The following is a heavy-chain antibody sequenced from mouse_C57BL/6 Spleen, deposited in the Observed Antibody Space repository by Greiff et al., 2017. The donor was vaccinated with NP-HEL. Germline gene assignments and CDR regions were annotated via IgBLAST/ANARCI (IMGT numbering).Heavy chain of an antibody. J-gene: IGHJ1*03. CDR3: ARYLYDYEWYFDV. V-gene: IGHV1-82*01. Sequence: VQLQQSGPELVKPGASVKISCKASGYAFSSSWMNWVKQRPGKGLEWIGRIYPGDGDTNYNGKFKGKATLTADKSSSTAYMQLSSLTSEDSAVYFCARYLYDYEWYFDVWGTGTTVTVSS. D-gene: IGHD2-4*01. CDR1: GYAFSSSW. CDR2: IYPGDGDT.